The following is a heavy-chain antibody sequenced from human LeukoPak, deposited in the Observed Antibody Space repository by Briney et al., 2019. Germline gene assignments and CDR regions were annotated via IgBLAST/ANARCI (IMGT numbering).Heavy chain of an antibody. V-gene: IGHV1-2*02. CDR1: GYTFTSYY. CDR2: INPNSGDT. D-gene: IGHD3-22*01. Sequence: ASVKVSCKASGYTFTSYYMHWVRQAPGQGLEWMGWINPNSGDTNSAQKFQGRVTMTRDTSISTAYMELRRLRSDDTAVYYCARDERYDSSGYPFDFWGQGTLVTVSS. CDR3: ARDERYDSSGYPFDF. J-gene: IGHJ4*02.